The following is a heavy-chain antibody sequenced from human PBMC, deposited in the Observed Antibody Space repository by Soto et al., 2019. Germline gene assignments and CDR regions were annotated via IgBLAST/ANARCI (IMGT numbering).Heavy chain of an antibody. V-gene: IGHV4-59*01. CDR3: ARASGSSVVARIVDR. CDR1: GGSMSSYY. D-gene: IGHD6-6*01. Sequence: SETLSLTCTVSGGSMSSYYWSWIRQPPGKGLEWIGYIYYSGSTNYNPSLKSRVTISVDTSKKQFSLKLNSVTTVDTAVYYCARASGSSVVARIVDRWGRGTLVTVSS. J-gene: IGHJ4*02. CDR2: IYYSGST.